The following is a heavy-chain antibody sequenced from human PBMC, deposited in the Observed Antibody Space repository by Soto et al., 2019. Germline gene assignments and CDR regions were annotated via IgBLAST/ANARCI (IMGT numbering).Heavy chain of an antibody. Sequence: PSQTLSLTCAISGDSVSSKSAAWNWIRQSPSRGLEWLGRTFYRSKWSYDYAVSVRSRVTINPDTSNNQFSLHLNSVTPEDTAVYYCAKTSSVNYDTLTHFDYWGQGILVTVSS. V-gene: IGHV6-1*01. CDR3: AKTSSVNYDTLTHFDY. J-gene: IGHJ4*02. CDR1: GDSVSSKSAA. CDR2: TFYRSKWSY. D-gene: IGHD3-9*01.